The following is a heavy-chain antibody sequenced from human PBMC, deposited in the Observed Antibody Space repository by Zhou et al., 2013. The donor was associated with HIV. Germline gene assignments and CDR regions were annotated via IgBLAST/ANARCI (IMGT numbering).Heavy chain of an antibody. Sequence: QVQLVQSGAEVKKPGASVKVSCKTSGYTFNSYGINWVRQAPGQGLEWMGGFDPEDVMTVYAQRFEGRVTLTQDASSDTAYMSMRSLTSDDTAVYYCARGAAAGAARRGFDLWGQGTLVTVSS. J-gene: IGHJ5*02. D-gene: IGHD6-6*01. CDR1: GYTFNSYG. CDR3: ARGAAAGAARRGFDL. CDR2: FDPEDVMT. V-gene: IGHV1-18*01.